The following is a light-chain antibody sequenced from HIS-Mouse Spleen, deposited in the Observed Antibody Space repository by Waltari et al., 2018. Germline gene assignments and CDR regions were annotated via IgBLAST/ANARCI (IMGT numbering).Light chain of an antibody. CDR3: AAWDDSLNGNYV. CDR1: SSTIGSNP. Sequence: QSVLTQPPSASGTPGQRVTISCSGSSSTIGSNPVNWYQQLPGTAPKLLIYSNNQRPSGVPDRFSGSKSGTSASLAISGLQSEDEADYYCAAWDDSLNGNYVFGTGTKVTVL. CDR2: SNN. V-gene: IGLV1-44*01. J-gene: IGLJ1*01.